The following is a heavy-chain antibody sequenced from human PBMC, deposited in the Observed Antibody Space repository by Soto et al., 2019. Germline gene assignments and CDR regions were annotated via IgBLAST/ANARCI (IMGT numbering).Heavy chain of an antibody. D-gene: IGHD3-9*01. CDR2: INAGNGNT. J-gene: IGHJ6*02. CDR3: ASAIVWLPPRYDGMDV. CDR1: GYTFTSYA. Sequence: QVQLVQSGAEVKKPGASVKVSCKASGYTFTSYAMHWVRQAPGQRLEWMGWINAGNGNTKYSQKFQGRVTITRDTSASTSYMELSSLRSDDTAVDYCASAIVWLPPRYDGMDVWGQGTTVTVSS. V-gene: IGHV1-3*01.